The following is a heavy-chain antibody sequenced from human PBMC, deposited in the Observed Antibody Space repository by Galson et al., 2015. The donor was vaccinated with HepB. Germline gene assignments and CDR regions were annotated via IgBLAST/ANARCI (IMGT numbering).Heavy chain of an antibody. D-gene: IGHD3-10*01. Sequence: SVKVSCKASGYTFTSYAMHWVRQAPGQRLEWMGWINAGNGNTKYSQKFQGRVTITRDTSASTAYMELSSLRSEDTAVYYCARAGDYYGSGSYYNVWGQGTLATVSS. CDR1: GYTFTSYA. CDR3: ARAGDYYGSGSYYNV. J-gene: IGHJ4*02. CDR2: INAGNGNT. V-gene: IGHV1-3*01.